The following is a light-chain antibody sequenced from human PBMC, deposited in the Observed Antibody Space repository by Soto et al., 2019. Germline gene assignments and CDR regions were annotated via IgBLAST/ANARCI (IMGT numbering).Light chain of an antibody. J-gene: IGLJ3*02. CDR1: SSNIGSNT. CDR3: AAWDDSLSWV. CDR2: SNN. Sequence: QSVLTQPPSASGTPGQRVTISCSGSSSNIGSNTVNWYQQRPGTAPKHLIFSNNQRPSGVPDRFSGSKSGTSASLAISGLQPDDEADYYCAAWDDSLSWVFGGGTKLTVL. V-gene: IGLV1-44*01.